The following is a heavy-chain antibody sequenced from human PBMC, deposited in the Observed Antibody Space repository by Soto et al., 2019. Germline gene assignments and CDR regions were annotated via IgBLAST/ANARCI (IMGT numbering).Heavy chain of an antibody. CDR3: ARDRFPVVAATPAQYGMDV. D-gene: IGHD2-15*01. CDR1: GFTFSSYG. J-gene: IGHJ6*02. V-gene: IGHV3-33*01. Sequence: PGGSLRLSCAASGFTFSSYGMHWVRQAPGKGLEWVAVIWYDGSNKYYADSVKGRFTISRDNSKNTLYLQMNSLRAEDTAVYYCARDRFPVVAATPAQYGMDVWGQGTTVTVSS. CDR2: IWYDGSNK.